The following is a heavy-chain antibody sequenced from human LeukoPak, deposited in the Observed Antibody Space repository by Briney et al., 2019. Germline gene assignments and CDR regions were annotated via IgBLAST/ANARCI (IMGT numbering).Heavy chain of an antibody. J-gene: IGHJ4*02. CDR3: ARAVYDYTWGSYRYTRVYAD. CDR1: GGSFSGYF. CDR2: INHSGST. D-gene: IGHD3-16*02. Sequence: SETLTLTCAVYGGSFSGYFWTWIRQPPGKGLEWIGEINHSGSTNYNPSLKSRVTISVDTSKNLLSLKLSSLTAADTAVYYCARAVYDYTWGSYRYTRVYADCGQVNMVTVSS. V-gene: IGHV4-34*01.